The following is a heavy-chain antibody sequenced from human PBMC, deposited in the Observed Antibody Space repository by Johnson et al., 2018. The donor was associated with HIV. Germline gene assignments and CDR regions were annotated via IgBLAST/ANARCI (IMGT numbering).Heavy chain of an antibody. J-gene: IGHJ3*02. D-gene: IGHD2-21*02. CDR2: IYDGDAT. CDR1: EFTVSSNY. CDR3: ARASDSYCSADCYGDGFQI. Sequence: VQLVESGGKLIQPGGSLRLSCAASEFTVSSNYMSWVRQAPGKGLEWVSIIYDGDATYYADSVKGRFTISRDNAKNTLFLQMNSLRAEDTACHYCARASDSYCSADCYGDGFQISDQGTKVIVSS. V-gene: IGHV3-53*01.